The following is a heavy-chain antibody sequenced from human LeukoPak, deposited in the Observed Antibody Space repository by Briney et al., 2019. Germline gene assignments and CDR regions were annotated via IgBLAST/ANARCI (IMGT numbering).Heavy chain of an antibody. J-gene: IGHJ4*02. V-gene: IGHV3-7*01. Sequence: GGSLRLSCAASGFPFSSYWMAWVRQAPGKGLEWVASIKKDGGETFYVDSVKGRFTISRDNAKNSLYLQMNSLRAEDTAVYYCTREDHSNYNYWGQGTLVTVSS. CDR2: IKKDGGET. CDR3: TREDHSNYNY. CDR1: GFPFSSYW. D-gene: IGHD4-11*01.